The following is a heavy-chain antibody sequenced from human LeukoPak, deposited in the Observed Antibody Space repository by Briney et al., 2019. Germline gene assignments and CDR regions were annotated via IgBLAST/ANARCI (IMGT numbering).Heavy chain of an antibody. CDR3: GRGMRDYYGLDY. CDR1: GFTFDDYA. Sequence: GRSLRLSCAATGFTFDDYAIHWVRQAPGKGLEWVSGVSWDSGTIAYADSVKGRFTISRDNAKNTLYLQMNRLTVEDTAVYYCGRGMRDYYGLDYWGQGFLVTVSS. J-gene: IGHJ4*02. D-gene: IGHD3-10*01. CDR2: VSWDSGTI. V-gene: IGHV3-9*01.